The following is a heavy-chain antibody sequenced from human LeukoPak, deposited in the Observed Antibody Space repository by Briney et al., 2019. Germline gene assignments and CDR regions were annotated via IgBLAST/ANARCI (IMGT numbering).Heavy chain of an antibody. CDR1: GYTFTSYY. CDR2: INPSGGST. V-gene: IGHV1-46*01. Sequence: ASVKVSCKASGYTFTSYYMHWVRQAPGQGLEWMGIINPSGGSTSYAQKFQGRVTMTRDMSTSTVYMELRSLRSEDTAVYYCARAWITMIGAVSSNYYFDYWGQGTLVTVSS. J-gene: IGHJ4*02. CDR3: ARAWITMIGAVSSNYYFDY. D-gene: IGHD3-22*01.